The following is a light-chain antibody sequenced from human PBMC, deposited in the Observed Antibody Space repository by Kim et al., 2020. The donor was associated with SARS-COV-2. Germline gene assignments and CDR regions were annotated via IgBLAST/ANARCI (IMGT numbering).Light chain of an antibody. J-gene: IGLJ1*01. Sequence: VSQGRTASNHCSGDKLGNKYACWYQQEPGQSPVLVIYQDSKRPAGSPERFSGSNSGSTTTLTISGTQAMDGADYYCQAWDSSTAGVFGTGTKVTVL. CDR2: QDS. V-gene: IGLV3-1*01. CDR3: QAWDSSTAGV. CDR1: KLGNKY.